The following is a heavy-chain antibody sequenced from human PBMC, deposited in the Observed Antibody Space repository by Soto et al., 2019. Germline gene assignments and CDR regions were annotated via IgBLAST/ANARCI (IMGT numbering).Heavy chain of an antibody. J-gene: IGHJ3*02. CDR3: TRDLLGVLAFDI. Sequence: EVQLVESGGDLVQPGRSLRLSCTTSGFTFGDYAVSWLRQAPGKGLEWASFIRSKASGGTAAYAASVKGRFTISRDDSKSIAYLQMNSLKTEDQAVYYCTRDLLGVLAFDIWGQGTMVTVSS. CDR2: IRSKASGGTA. CDR1: GFTFGDYA. V-gene: IGHV3-49*03. D-gene: IGHD3-16*01.